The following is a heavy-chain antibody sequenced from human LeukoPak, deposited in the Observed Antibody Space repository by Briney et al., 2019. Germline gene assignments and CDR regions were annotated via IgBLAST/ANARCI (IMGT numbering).Heavy chain of an antibody. CDR2: VNHSGYA. D-gene: IGHD4-17*01. V-gene: IGHV4-34*01. CDR3: ARMTTGHDF. Sequence: SETLSLTCAVSGTSFSSYYWSWIRQPPGKGLEWIGEVNHSGYANDNPSLKSRVTISVDTSKNQFSLRLRSVTAADTGVYFCARMTTGHDFWGQGTLVTVSS. J-gene: IGHJ4*02. CDR1: GTSFSSYY.